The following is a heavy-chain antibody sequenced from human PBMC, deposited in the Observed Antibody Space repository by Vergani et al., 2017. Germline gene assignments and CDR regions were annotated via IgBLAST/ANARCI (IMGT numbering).Heavy chain of an antibody. D-gene: IGHD3-22*01. V-gene: IGHV5-51*01. CDR3: ASLMRYCYDSSAIPTGGWFDP. J-gene: IGHJ5*02. CDR2: IYPGDSDT. CDR1: GYSFTSYW. Sequence: EVQLVQSGAEVNQPGESLKISCKGSGYSFTSYWIGWVRQMPGKGLEWIGIIYPGDSDTRYSPSFQGEVTISADKSISTAYLQWSSLKASDTAMSACASLMRYCYDSSAIPTGGWFDPWGQGTLVTVSS.